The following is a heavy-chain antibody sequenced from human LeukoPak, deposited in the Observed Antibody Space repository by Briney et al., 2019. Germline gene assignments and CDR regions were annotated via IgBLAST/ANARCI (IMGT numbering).Heavy chain of an antibody. V-gene: IGHV3-30*02. CDR1: GFTFSNYG. Sequence: GGSLRLSCATSGFTFSNYGMHWVRQAPGKGLEWVAFIRYDGSNKYYADSVKGRFTISRDNSKNTLYLQMNSLRAEDTAVYYCAKVSSPGFGEEDYWGQGTLVTVSS. J-gene: IGHJ4*02. CDR2: IRYDGSNK. CDR3: AKVSSPGFGEEDY. D-gene: IGHD3-10*01.